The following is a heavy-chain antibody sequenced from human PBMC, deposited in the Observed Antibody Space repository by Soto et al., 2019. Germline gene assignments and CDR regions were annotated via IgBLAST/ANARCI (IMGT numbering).Heavy chain of an antibody. CDR3: ARDERGCCSGGSCYSCLGYYYYYGMDV. CDR1: GGTFSSYA. J-gene: IGHJ6*02. D-gene: IGHD2-15*01. Sequence: SVKVSCKASGGTFSSYAISWVRQAPGQGLEWMGGIIPIFGTANYAQKFQGRVTITADESTSTAYMELSSLRSEDTAVYYCARDERGCCSGGSCYSCLGYYYYYGMDVWGQGTTVTVSS. V-gene: IGHV1-69*13. CDR2: IIPIFGTA.